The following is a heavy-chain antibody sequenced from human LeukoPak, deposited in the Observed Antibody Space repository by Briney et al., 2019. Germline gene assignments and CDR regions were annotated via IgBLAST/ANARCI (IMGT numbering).Heavy chain of an antibody. J-gene: IGHJ4*02. D-gene: IGHD1-1*01. CDR3: VRLFRNWSDGGVDQ. CDR2: IYPSDSDN. Sequence: ESLKLSRNASGYNFPKYWIGGVRPMSGEGLDGMGIIYPSDSDNRYSPSSQGQVSIQADTSISTAYLQWSSLQASDTAMYYCVRLFRNWSDGGVDQWGQGTLVTVSS. CDR1: GYNFPKYW. V-gene: IGHV5-51*01.